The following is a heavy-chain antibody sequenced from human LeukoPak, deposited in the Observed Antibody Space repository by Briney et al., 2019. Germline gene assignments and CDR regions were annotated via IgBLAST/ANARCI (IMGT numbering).Heavy chain of an antibody. CDR2: INPNSGGT. D-gene: IGHD3-10*01. CDR1: GYTFTNYG. J-gene: IGHJ6*03. Sequence: ASVKVSCKASGYTFTNYGITWVRQASGQGIEWMGWINPNSGGTNYAQKFQGRVTMTRDTSISTAYLQWSSLKASDTAMYYCASSIIRGGYYYYMDVWGKGTTVTVAS. V-gene: IGHV1-2*02. CDR3: ASSIIRGGYYYYMDV.